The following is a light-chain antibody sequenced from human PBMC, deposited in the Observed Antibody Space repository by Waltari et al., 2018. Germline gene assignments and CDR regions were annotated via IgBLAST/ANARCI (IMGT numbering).Light chain of an antibody. J-gene: IGKJ2*01. V-gene: IGKV1-39*01. CDR2: AAS. CDR3: QQSYSTPYT. CDR1: QSISSY. Sequence: DIQMTQSPSSLSASVGDRVNITCRASQSISSYFNWYQQKPGKAPKLLIYAASSLQSGVPSRFSGSGSGTDFTLTISSLQPEDFATYYCQQSYSTPYTFGQGTKLEIK.